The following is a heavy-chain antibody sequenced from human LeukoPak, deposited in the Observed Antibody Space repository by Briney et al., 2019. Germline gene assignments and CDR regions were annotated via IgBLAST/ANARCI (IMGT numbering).Heavy chain of an antibody. CDR3: AKDHGSGWHPDY. V-gene: IGHV3-30*18. D-gene: IGHD6-19*01. CDR1: GFTFSNYG. CDR2: ISYDGSDK. Sequence: GGSLKLSCAASGFASGFTFSNYGMQWVRQAPGKGLKWVALISYDGSDKHYADSVKGRFTISRDNSEYMVYLQMNSLRAEDTAVYYCAKDHGSGWHPDYWGQGTLVTVSS. J-gene: IGHJ4*02.